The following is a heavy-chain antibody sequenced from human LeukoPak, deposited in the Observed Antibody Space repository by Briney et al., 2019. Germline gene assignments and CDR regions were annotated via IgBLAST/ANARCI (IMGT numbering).Heavy chain of an antibody. V-gene: IGHV3-15*01. CDR3: TTEDSGWSTQSYVDY. Sequence: PGGSLRLSCAASGFTFSNAWMSWVRQAPGKGLEWVGRIKSKTDGGTTDYAAPGKCRFTISRDDSKNTLYLQMNSLKTEDTAVYYCTTEDSGWSTQSYVDYCGQRTLVTVSS. J-gene: IGHJ4*02. CDR2: IKSKTDGGTT. CDR1: GFTFSNAW. D-gene: IGHD6-19*01.